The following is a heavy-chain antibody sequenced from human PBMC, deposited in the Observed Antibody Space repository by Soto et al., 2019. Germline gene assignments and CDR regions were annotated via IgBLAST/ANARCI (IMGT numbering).Heavy chain of an antibody. V-gene: IGHV3-72*01. CDR3: VHDFFGMND. Sequence: GGSLRLSCAASGFTFTDDYMDWVRQTPGKGLEWVGRSRNKAKSYSTEYAASVKGRFSISRDNSKNSLFLQMNSLKTEDTATYYCVHDFFGMNDWGRGTLVTVSS. J-gene: IGHJ4*02. CDR1: GFTFTDDY. D-gene: IGHD3-16*01. CDR2: SRNKAKSYST.